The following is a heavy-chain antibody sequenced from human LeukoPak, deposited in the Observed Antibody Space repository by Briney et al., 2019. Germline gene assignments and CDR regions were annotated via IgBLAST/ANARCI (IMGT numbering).Heavy chain of an antibody. Sequence: SETLSLTCSVSGGSISSYYWSWIRQPPGKGLEWIGYIHYSGSTNYNPSLKSRVTISADTSNNQSSLKLISVTAADTAVYYCARTPGGEFSDYWGQGTLVTVSS. CDR2: IHYSGST. D-gene: IGHD3-16*01. CDR1: GGSISSYY. CDR3: ARTPGGEFSDY. V-gene: IGHV4-59*01. J-gene: IGHJ4*02.